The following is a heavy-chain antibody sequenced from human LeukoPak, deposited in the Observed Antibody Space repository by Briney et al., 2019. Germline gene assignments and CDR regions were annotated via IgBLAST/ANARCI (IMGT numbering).Heavy chain of an antibody. CDR2: ISAYNGNT. V-gene: IGHV1-18*01. D-gene: IGHD1-1*01. J-gene: IGHJ5*02. CDR1: GYTFTSYG. CDR3: ARDTNWNDGLDWFDP. Sequence: GASVKVSXKASGYTFTSYGISWVRQAPGQGLEWIGWISAYNGNTNYAQKLQGRVTMTTDTSTSTAYMELRSLRSDDTAVYYCARDTNWNDGLDWFDPWGQGTLVTVSS.